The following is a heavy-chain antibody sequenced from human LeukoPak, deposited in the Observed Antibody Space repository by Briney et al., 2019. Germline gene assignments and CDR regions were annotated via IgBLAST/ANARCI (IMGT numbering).Heavy chain of an antibody. J-gene: IGHJ4*02. CDR3: TRHVDGQFYFDN. CDR1: GFTFSSYG. D-gene: IGHD5-24*01. V-gene: IGHV3-48*01. CDR2: ISSGSNIM. Sequence: GGSLRLSCAASGFTFSSYGMNWVRQAPGKGLEWVSYISSGSNIMNYADSVKGRFTTSRDNAKNSLYLQMNSLRAEDTAVYYCTRHVDGQFYFDNWGQGTLVTVSS.